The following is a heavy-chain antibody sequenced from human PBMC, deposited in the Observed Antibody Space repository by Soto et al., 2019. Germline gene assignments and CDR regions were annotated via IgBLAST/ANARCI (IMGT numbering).Heavy chain of an antibody. CDR2: IYYSGST. D-gene: IGHD6-6*01. CDR1: GGSVSSGGYY. J-gene: IGHJ6*02. CDR3: ARDQSYSSSSRPYYYYGMDV. Sequence: SETLSLTCTVSGGSVSSGGYYWSWIRQHPGKGLEWIGYIYYSGSTYYNPSLKSRVTISVDTSKNQFSLKLSSVTAADTAVYYCARDQSYSSSSRPYYYYGMDVWGQGTTVTVSS. V-gene: IGHV4-31*03.